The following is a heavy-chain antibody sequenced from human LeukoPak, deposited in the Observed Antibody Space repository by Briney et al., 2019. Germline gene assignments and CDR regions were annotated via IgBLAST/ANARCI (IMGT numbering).Heavy chain of an antibody. D-gene: IGHD6-19*01. Sequence: PGGSLRLSCAASGFTFGSYGMNWFRQAPGQGLEWVSYISISSSTIHYADSVKGRFTTSRDNANNSLYLQMNSLRAEDTAVYYCARGYSSGWSSYYWGQGTLVTVSS. CDR2: ISISSSTI. CDR3: ARGYSSGWSSYY. J-gene: IGHJ4*02. CDR1: GFTFGSYG. V-gene: IGHV3-48*04.